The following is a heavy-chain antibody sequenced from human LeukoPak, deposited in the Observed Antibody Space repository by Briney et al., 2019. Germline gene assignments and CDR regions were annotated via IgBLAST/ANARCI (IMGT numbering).Heavy chain of an antibody. CDR3: ARAAHTTYVLGRYYYYAMDV. CDR2: ISYAGSNN. Sequence: GRSLRLSCAASGFTFSGYTMDWVRQAPGKGLEWVARISYAGSNNYYADSVKGRFTISSDNPKNTLYLQMDSLRAEDTAVYYCARAAHTTYVLGRYYYYAMDVWGQGTTVTVSS. J-gene: IGHJ6*02. CDR1: GFTFSGYT. V-gene: IGHV3-30-3*01. D-gene: IGHD3-10*01.